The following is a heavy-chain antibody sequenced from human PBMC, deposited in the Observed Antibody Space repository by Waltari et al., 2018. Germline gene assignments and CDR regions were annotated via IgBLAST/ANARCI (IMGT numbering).Heavy chain of an antibody. CDR2: MNPNSGNT. CDR3: ASGVEYSSSPEDY. V-gene: IGHV1-8*01. J-gene: IGHJ4*02. CDR1: GYSFTSYA. Sequence: QVQLVQSGAEVKKPAASVNVSCKASGYSFTSYAINWVRQATGQGLEWMGWMNPNSGNTGYAQKFQGRVTMTRNTAISTAYMELSSLRSEDTAVYYCASGVEYSSSPEDYWGQGTLVTVSS. D-gene: IGHD6-6*01.